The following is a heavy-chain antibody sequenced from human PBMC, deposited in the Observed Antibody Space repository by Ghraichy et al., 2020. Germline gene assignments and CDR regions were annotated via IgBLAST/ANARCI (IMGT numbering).Heavy chain of an antibody. CDR2: ISGDST. J-gene: IGHJ4*02. Sequence: GGSLRLSCAASGFTFSIYAMTWVRQTPGKGLQWVSSISGDSTYYADSVKGRFTISRDNSKNTLYLQMNSLRVEDTAVYFCAKDDISRWNGGDYFEYWGQGTLVTVSS. CDR1: GFTFSIYA. CDR3: AKDDISRWNGGDYFEY. V-gene: IGHV3-23*01. D-gene: IGHD1-1*01.